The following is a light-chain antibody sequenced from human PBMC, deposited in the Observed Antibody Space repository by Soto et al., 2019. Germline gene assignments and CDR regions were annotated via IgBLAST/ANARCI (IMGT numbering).Light chain of an antibody. Sequence: IQLSQSPSSLSASIGDRVTITCRASQGISNYLAWYQQKPGKAPKLLIYGAVTLQSGVPSRFSGSGSGTDFTLTISSQQPDDLATYYCQQLNNFPPFTVGPGTKVDRK. V-gene: IGKV1-9*01. CDR3: QQLNNFPPFT. J-gene: IGKJ3*01. CDR1: QGISNY. CDR2: GAV.